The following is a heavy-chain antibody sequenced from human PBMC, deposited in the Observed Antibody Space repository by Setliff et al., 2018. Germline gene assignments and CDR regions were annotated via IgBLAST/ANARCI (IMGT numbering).Heavy chain of an antibody. CDR1: GFTFSDAW. CDR2: IKSKAAGGTA. V-gene: IGHV3-15*01. CDR3: ATRLGDF. J-gene: IGHJ4*02. Sequence: LRLSCAASGFTFSDAWMNWVRQAPGKGLEWVGRIKSKAAGGTADFAAPVKGRFTISRDDSKNTMSLQMNSLKTEDTAVYFCATRLGDFWGQGTLVTVSS.